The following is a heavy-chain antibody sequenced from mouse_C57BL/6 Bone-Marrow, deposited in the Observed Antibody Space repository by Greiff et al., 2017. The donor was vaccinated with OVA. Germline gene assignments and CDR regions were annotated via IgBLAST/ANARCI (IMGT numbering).Heavy chain of an antibody. Sequence: VQLQQSVAELVRPGASVKLSCTASGFNIKNTYMHWVKQRPEQGLEWIGRIDPANGNTKYAPKFQGKATITADTSSNTAYLQLSSLTSEDTAIYYCAYYYGSSYRYYYAMDYWGQGTSVTVAS. J-gene: IGHJ4*01. CDR2: IDPANGNT. V-gene: IGHV14-3*01. D-gene: IGHD1-1*01. CDR3: AYYYGSSYRYYYAMDY. CDR1: GFNIKNTY.